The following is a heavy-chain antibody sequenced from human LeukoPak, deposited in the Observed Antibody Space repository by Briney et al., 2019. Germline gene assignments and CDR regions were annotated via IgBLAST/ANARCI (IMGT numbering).Heavy chain of an antibody. Sequence: GGSLRLSCAASGFTFSSYGMHWVRQAPGKGLEWVAVIWYDGSNKYYADSVKGRFTISRDNSKNTLYLQMNSLRAEDTAVYYCAKALSIAVAGFDYWDQGTLVTVSS. CDR3: AKALSIAVAGFDY. J-gene: IGHJ4*02. V-gene: IGHV3-33*06. D-gene: IGHD6-19*01. CDR1: GFTFSSYG. CDR2: IWYDGSNK.